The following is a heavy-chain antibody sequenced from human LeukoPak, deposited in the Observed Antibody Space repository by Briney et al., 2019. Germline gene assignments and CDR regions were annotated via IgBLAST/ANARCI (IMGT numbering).Heavy chain of an antibody. CDR1: GFTFSSYA. CDR3: ANQYYYGSGSPKRRYYFDY. D-gene: IGHD3-10*01. J-gene: IGHJ4*02. V-gene: IGHV3-23*01. CDR2: ISGSCGST. Sequence: PGGSLRLSCAASGFTFSSYAMSWVRQAPGKGLEWVSAISGSCGSTYYADSVKGRFTISRDNSKNTLYLQMNSLRAEDTAVYYCANQYYYGSGSPKRRYYFDYWGQGTLVTVSS.